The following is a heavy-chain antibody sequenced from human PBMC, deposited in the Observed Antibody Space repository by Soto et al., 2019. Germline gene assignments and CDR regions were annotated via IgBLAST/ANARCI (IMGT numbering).Heavy chain of an antibody. CDR1: GGSITNYL. D-gene: IGHD3-10*01. J-gene: IGHJ5*02. CDR2: IYYSGTT. Sequence: SETLSLTCTVSGGSITNYLWSWIRQSPGKGLEWIGYIYYSGTTNYNPSLMSRVTISVDTSRNHFSLKLTSVTAADTAVYYCARVYGSGSLTNWFDPWGRGTLVTVSS. CDR3: ARVYGSGSLTNWFDP. V-gene: IGHV4-59*01.